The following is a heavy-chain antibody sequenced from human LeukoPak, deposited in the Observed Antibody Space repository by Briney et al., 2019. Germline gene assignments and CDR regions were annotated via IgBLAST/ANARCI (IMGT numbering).Heavy chain of an antibody. D-gene: IGHD5-24*01. CDR1: GYDFTKYA. Sequence: ASVKVSCKASGYDFTKYAVQWVRQAPGQRLEWMGWIDAGNGRTKYSQDFQGRVTISRDTSASIAYMELSSLRSDDMAVYYCARIRDGYNDAYDIWGQGTVVTVPS. V-gene: IGHV1-3*03. CDR3: ARIRDGYNDAYDI. J-gene: IGHJ3*02. CDR2: IDAGNGRT.